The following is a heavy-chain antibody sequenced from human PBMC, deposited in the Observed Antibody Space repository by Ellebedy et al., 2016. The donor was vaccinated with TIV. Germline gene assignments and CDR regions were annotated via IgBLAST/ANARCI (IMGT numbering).Heavy chain of an antibody. V-gene: IGHV3-66*01. D-gene: IGHD3-22*01. Sequence: PGGSLRLSCAASGLTVSNNYMSWVRQAPGKGLEWVSLIYSDCNTYYADSVKGRFIISRANSKTMLYLQMNSLRAEDTAVYYCPLFYYDTSGYTDSFGYWGQGTLVTVSS. CDR1: GLTVSNNY. CDR2: IYSDCNT. J-gene: IGHJ4*02. CDR3: PLFYYDTSGYTDSFGY.